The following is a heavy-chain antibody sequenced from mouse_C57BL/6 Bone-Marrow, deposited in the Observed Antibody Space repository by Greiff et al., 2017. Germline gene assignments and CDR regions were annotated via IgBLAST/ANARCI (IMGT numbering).Heavy chain of an antibody. CDR2: IHPNSGST. Sequence: QVQLQQPGAELVKPGASVKLSCKASGYTFTSYWMHWVKQRPGQGLEWIGMIHPNSGSTNYNEKFKSKATLTVDTSSSTAYMQLSSLTSEDSAVYYCARSPTVITTVVATYYAMDYWGQGTSVTVSS. J-gene: IGHJ4*01. CDR1: GYTFTSYW. D-gene: IGHD1-1*01. V-gene: IGHV1-64*01. CDR3: ARSPTVITTVVATYYAMDY.